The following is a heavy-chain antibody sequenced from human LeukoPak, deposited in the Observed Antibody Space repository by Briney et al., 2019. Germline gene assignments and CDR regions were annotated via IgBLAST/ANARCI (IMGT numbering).Heavy chain of an antibody. CDR2: IYYSGST. J-gene: IGHJ4*02. CDR3: ARETFDYDSSGYYLDY. Sequence: PSETLSLTCTVSGGSISSGDYYWSWIRQPPGKGLEWIGYIYYSGSTYYNPSLKSRVTISVDTPKNQFSLKLSSVTAADTAVYYCARETFDYDSSGYYLDYWGQGTLVTVSS. V-gene: IGHV4-30-4*01. CDR1: GGSISSGDYY. D-gene: IGHD3-22*01.